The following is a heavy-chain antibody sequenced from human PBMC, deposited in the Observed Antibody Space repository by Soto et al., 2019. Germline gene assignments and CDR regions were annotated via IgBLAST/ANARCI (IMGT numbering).Heavy chain of an antibody. D-gene: IGHD2-2*01. CDR3: ARDLGGYCSSTSCRTDYFDY. CDR2: ISYDGSNK. J-gene: IGHJ4*02. V-gene: IGHV3-30-3*01. Sequence: LRLSCAASGFTFSSYAMHWVRQAPGKGLEWVAVISYDGSNKYYADSVKGRFTISRDNSKNTLYLQMNSLRAEDTAVYYCARDLGGYCSSTSCRTDYFDYWGQGTLVTVSS. CDR1: GFTFSSYA.